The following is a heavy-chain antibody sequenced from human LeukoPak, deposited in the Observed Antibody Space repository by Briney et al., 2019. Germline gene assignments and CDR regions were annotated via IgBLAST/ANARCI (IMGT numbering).Heavy chain of an antibody. CDR3: AKGYYFDSSGYLNIDY. Sequence: GGSLRLSCAASGFTFSSYAMSWVRQAPGKGLEGVSAISGSGGGTYYADSVKGRFTISRDNSKNTLYLQLNSLRAEDTAVYYCAKGYYFDSSGYLNIDYWGQGTLVTVSS. J-gene: IGHJ4*02. CDR2: ISGSGGGT. D-gene: IGHD3-22*01. V-gene: IGHV3-23*01. CDR1: GFTFSSYA.